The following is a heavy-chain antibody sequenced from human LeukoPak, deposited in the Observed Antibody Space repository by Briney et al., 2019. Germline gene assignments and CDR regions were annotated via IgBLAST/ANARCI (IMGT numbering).Heavy chain of an antibody. CDR2: MSYNGVNK. CDR1: GFPFSTYD. Sequence: GGSLRLSCAASGFPFSTYDMHWVRQAPGKGLEWVAFMSYNGVNKNYADSVKGRFTISRDNSKNTLYLQMNSLRVEDTAVYYCARSSGGNYPYFDYWGQGTLVTVSS. V-gene: IGHV3-30-3*01. J-gene: IGHJ4*02. D-gene: IGHD1-26*01. CDR3: ARSSGGNYPYFDY.